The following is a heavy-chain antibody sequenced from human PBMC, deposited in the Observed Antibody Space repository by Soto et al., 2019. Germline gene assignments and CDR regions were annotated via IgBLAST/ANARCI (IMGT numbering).Heavy chain of an antibody. CDR3: AKDGGGTLRRDDY. CDR1: GFTFRTYG. D-gene: IGHD3-16*01. CDR2: TPLHGGKT. Sequence: GGSLRLSCAKSGFTFRTYGMYWVRLAPGKGQEWVAVTPLHGGKTAYADSVKGRFTISRDNSKSMVYLQMSSLRAEDTAVYYCAKDGGGTLRRDDYWGQGTQVTVCS. J-gene: IGHJ4*02. V-gene: IGHV3-30-3*02.